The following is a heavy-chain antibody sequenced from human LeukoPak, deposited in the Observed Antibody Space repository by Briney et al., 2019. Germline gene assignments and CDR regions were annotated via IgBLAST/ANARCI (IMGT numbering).Heavy chain of an antibody. CDR2: IYHSGST. D-gene: IGHD1-7*01. V-gene: IGHV4-30-2*01. CDR3: ELELPRIDY. CDR1: GGSISSGGYY. Sequence: PSETLSLTCTVSGGSISSGGYYWSWIRQPPGKGLEWIGYIYHSGSTYYNPSLKSRVTISVDRSKNQFSLKLSSVTAADTAVYYCELELPRIDYWGQGTLVTVSS. J-gene: IGHJ4*02.